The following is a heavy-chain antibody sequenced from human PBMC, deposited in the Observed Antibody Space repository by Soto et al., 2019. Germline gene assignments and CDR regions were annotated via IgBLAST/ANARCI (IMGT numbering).Heavy chain of an antibody. V-gene: IGHV1-18*01. Sequence: ASVKVSCKASGYTFTSYGISWVRQAPGQGLEWMGWISAYNGNTNYAQKLQGRVTMTTDTSTSTAYMELRSLRSDDTAVYYCARSPPTIFGVVTRPPSYYYMDVWGKGTTVTVSS. D-gene: IGHD3-3*01. CDR3: ARSPPTIFGVVTRPPSYYYMDV. CDR1: GYTFTSYG. J-gene: IGHJ6*03. CDR2: ISAYNGNT.